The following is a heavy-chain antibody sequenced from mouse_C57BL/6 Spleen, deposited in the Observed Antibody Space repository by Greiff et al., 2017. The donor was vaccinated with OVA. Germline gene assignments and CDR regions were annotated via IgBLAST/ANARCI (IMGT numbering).Heavy chain of an antibody. D-gene: IGHD4-1*01. CDR2: ISDGGSYT. V-gene: IGHV5-4*01. CDR3: ARDQLTGMDY. Sequence: DVKLQESGGGLVKPGGSLKLSCAASGFTFSSYAMSWVRQTPEKRLEWVATISDGGSYTYYPDNVKGRFTISRDNAKNNLYLQMSHLKSEDTAMYYCARDQLTGMDYWGQGTSVTVSS. J-gene: IGHJ4*01. CDR1: GFTFSSYA.